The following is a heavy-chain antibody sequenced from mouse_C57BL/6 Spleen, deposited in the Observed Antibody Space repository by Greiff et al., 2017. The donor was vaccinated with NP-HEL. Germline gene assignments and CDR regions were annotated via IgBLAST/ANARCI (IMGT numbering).Heavy chain of an antibody. Sequence: EVQLQESGPGLVKPSQSLSLTCSVTGYSITSGYYWNWIRQFPGNKLEWMGYISYDGSNNYNPSLKNRISITRDTSKNQFFLKLNSVTTEDTATYYCARDVHPDYPYAMDYWGQGTSVTVSS. CDR3: ARDVHPDYPYAMDY. CDR2: ISYDGSN. V-gene: IGHV3-6*01. D-gene: IGHD2-4*01. J-gene: IGHJ4*01. CDR1: GYSITSGYY.